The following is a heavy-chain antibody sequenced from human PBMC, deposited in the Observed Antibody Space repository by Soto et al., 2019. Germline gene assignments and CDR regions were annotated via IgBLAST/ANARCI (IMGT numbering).Heavy chain of an antibody. CDR3: ARGRYCSSTSCYWRTPYSFDY. D-gene: IGHD2-2*01. J-gene: IGHJ4*02. V-gene: IGHV3-23*01. CDR1: GFTFSSYA. Sequence: EVQLLESGGGLVQPGGSLRLSCAASGFTFSSYAMSWVRQAPGKGLEWVSAISGSGGSTYYADSVKGRFTISRDNSKTTLYLQMNSLRAEDTAVYYCARGRYCSSTSCYWRTPYSFDYWGQGTLVTVSS. CDR2: ISGSGGST.